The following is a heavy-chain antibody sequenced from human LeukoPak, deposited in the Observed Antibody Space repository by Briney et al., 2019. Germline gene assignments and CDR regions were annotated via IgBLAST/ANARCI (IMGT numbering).Heavy chain of an antibody. D-gene: IGHD3-10*02. CDR1: GFTFSSYG. CDR3: ARDLFGRNLDY. V-gene: IGHV3-30*03. J-gene: IGHJ4*02. CDR2: ISYDGSNK. Sequence: PGGSLRLSCAASGFTFSSYGMHWVRQAPGKGLEWVAVISYDGSNKYYADSVKGRFTISRDNSKNTLYLQMNSLRAEDTAVCYCARDLFGRNLDYWGQGTLVTVSS.